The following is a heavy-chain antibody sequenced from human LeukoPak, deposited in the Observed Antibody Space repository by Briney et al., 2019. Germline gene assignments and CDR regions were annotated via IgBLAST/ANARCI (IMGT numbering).Heavy chain of an antibody. CDR3: ARLNYYGSGSYYWYFDY. V-gene: IGHV3-21*01. J-gene: IGHJ4*02. CDR1: GFTFSSYS. CDR2: ISSSSSYI. D-gene: IGHD3-10*01. Sequence: GGSLRLSCAASGFTFSSYSMNWVRQAPGKGLEWVSSISSSSSYIYYADSVKGRFTISRDNAKNSLYLQMNSLRAEDTAVYYCARLNYYGSGSYYWYFDYWGQGTLVTVSS.